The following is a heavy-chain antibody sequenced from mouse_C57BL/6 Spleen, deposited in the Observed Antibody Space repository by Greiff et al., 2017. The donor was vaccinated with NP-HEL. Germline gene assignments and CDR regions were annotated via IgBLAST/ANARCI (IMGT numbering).Heavy chain of an antibody. V-gene: IGHV1-18*01. D-gene: IGHD3-2*02. Sequence: EVQLQESGPELVKPGASVKIPCKASGYTFTDYNMDWVKQSHGKSLEWIGDINPNNGGPIYNQKFKGKATLTVDKSSSTAYMELRSLTSEDTAVYYCARDSSGPYWGQGTLVTVSA. CDR1: GYTFTDYN. J-gene: IGHJ3*01. CDR3: ARDSSGPY. CDR2: INPNNGGP.